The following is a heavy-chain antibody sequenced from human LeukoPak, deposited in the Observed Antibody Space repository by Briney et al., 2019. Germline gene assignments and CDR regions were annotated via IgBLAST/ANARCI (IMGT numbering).Heavy chain of an antibody. CDR2: IYYSGST. CDR3: ARDRNLPGIASL. CDR1: GGSISSYY. J-gene: IGHJ4*02. Sequence: SGTLSLACTVSGGSISSYYWSWIRQPPGKGLEWIGYIYYSGSTNYNPSLKSRVTISVDTSKNQFSLKLSSVTAADTAVYYCARDRNLPGIASLWGQGTLVAVSS. V-gene: IGHV4-59*01. D-gene: IGHD6-13*01.